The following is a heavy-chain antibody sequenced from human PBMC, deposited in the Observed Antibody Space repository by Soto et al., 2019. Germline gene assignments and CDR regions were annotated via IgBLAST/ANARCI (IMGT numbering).Heavy chain of an antibody. Sequence: ASVKVSCKASGYTFTGYYMHWVRQAPGQGLEWMGWINPNSGGTNYAQKFQGWVTMTRDTSISTAYMELSRLRSDDTAVYYCAGDYPPGAPPPNNWFDPWGQGTPVTVS. V-gene: IGHV1-2*04. CDR3: AGDYPPGAPPPNNWFDP. CDR1: GYTFTGYY. CDR2: INPNSGGT. J-gene: IGHJ5*02.